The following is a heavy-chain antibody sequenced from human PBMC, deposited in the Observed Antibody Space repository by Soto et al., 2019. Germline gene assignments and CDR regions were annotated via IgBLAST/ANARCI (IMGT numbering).Heavy chain of an antibody. V-gene: IGHV4-31*01. CDR1: GGSISSGGYY. Sequence: QVQLQESGPGLVKPSQTLSLTCTVSGGSISSGGYYWSWIRQHPGKGLEWIGYIYYSGSTYYNPSLPSLVNISVDTSKNQFSLKLSSVTAADTAVYYCASRGYSYGFSLGMDVWGQGTTVTVSS. J-gene: IGHJ6*02. CDR3: ASRGYSYGFSLGMDV. D-gene: IGHD5-18*01. CDR2: IYYSGST.